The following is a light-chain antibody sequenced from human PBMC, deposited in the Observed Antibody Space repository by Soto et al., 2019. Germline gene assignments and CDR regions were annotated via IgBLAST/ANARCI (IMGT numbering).Light chain of an antibody. CDR1: QSIFNY. CDR2: AVS. V-gene: IGKV1-39*01. CDR3: QQTYSELLYT. Sequence: DIQMTQSPSSLSASVGDRVTITCRSSQSIFNYLNWYQQKPGKAPEVLIYAVSSLQIGVPSRFAGSGSGTDFTLTITDLRPEDSATYYCQQTYSELLYTCGRGTKLEIK. J-gene: IGKJ2*01.